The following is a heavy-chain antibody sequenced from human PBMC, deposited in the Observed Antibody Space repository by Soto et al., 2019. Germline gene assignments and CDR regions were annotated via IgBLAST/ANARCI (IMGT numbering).Heavy chain of an antibody. Sequence: PGGSLRLSCAASGFTFSSYGMHWVRQAPGKGLEWVAVISYDGSNKYYADSVKGRFTISRDNSKNTLYLQMNSLRAEDTAVYYCAKVNPPFTMIVVDNYFDYWGQGTLVTVSS. J-gene: IGHJ4*02. CDR3: AKVNPPFTMIVVDNYFDY. CDR2: ISYDGSNK. V-gene: IGHV3-30*18. D-gene: IGHD3-22*01. CDR1: GFTFSSYG.